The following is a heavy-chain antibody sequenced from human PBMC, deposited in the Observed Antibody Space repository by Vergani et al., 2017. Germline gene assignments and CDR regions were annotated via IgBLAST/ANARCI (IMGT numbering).Heavy chain of an antibody. D-gene: IGHD1-7*01. J-gene: IGHJ5*02. V-gene: IGHV1-2*02. CDR2: IIPNSGGT. CDR1: GGTFSSYT. Sequence: QVQLVQSGAEVKKPGSSVKVSCKASGGTFSSYTISWVRQAPGQGLEWMGRIIPNSGGTNYAQKFQGRVTMTRDTSISTAYMELSRLRSDDTAVYYCARPPGGYNWNYVSWFDPWGQGTLVTVSS. CDR3: ARPPGGYNWNYVSWFDP.